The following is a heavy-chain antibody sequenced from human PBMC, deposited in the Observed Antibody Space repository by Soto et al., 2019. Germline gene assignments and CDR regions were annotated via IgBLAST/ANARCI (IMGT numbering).Heavy chain of an antibody. CDR1: GFTFSTYA. CDR2: ISGSGDAT. D-gene: IGHD3-16*01. CDR3: AKDHWGSY. J-gene: IGHJ4*02. V-gene: IGHV3-23*01. Sequence: EVQLLESRGGLVQPGGSLRLSCAASGFTFSTYAMSWVRQAPGKGLEWVSAISGSGDATFYADSVKGRFTISRDNSKNTLYLQMTTLRAEDTALYHCAKDHWGSYSGQGTLVTVSS.